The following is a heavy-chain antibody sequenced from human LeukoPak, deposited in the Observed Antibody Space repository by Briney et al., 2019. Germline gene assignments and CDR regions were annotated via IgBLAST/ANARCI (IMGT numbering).Heavy chain of an antibody. CDR1: GGSISSSNW. D-gene: IGHD1-26*01. CDR2: IYHSGST. CDR3: ARGALVGASSGNWFDP. Sequence: PSETLSLTCAVSGGSISSSNWWSWVRQPPGKGLEWIGEIYHSGSTNYNPSLKGRVTISVDKSKNQFSLKLSSVTAADTAVYYCARGALVGASSGNWFDPWGQGTLVTVSS. V-gene: IGHV4-4*02. J-gene: IGHJ5*02.